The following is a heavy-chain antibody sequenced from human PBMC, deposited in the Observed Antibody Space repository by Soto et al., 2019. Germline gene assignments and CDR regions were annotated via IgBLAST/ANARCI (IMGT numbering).Heavy chain of an antibody. Sequence: QVQLQESGPGLVKPSQTLSLTCTVSGASVSSGDYYWSCIRQPPGKGLEWIGYIYRSGGSYYNPSLKGRLTISRDTSKNQFSLKLNSVTVADTAIYYCVGTGTTDDYWGRGTLVTVSS. J-gene: IGHJ4*02. CDR3: VGTGTTDDY. V-gene: IGHV4-30-4*01. D-gene: IGHD1-1*01. CDR2: IYRSGGS. CDR1: GASVSSGDYY.